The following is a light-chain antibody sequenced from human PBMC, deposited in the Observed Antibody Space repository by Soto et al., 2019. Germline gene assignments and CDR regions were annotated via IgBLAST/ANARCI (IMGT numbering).Light chain of an antibody. Sequence: AIRMPQSQSSFSASTGATFTITGRASQDIGSVLAWYQQKPGTAPKVLISGASNLHGGVPSRFSGSGSRTDFTLTITHLQSEDFATYYCQHYLNYPITFGQGTRLEIK. CDR2: GAS. V-gene: IGKV1-8*01. CDR1: QDIGSV. CDR3: QHYLNYPIT. J-gene: IGKJ5*01.